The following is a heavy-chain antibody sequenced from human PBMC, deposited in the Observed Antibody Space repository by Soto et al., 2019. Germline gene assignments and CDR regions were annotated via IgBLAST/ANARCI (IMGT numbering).Heavy chain of an antibody. Sequence: SETLSLTCTVSGGSISSYYWSWIRQPPGKGLEWIGYIYYSGSTNYNPSLKSRVTISVDTSKNQFSLKLSSVTAADTAVYYCARDYGGLGGGDVFDIWGQGSMVTVSS. D-gene: IGHD2-15*01. J-gene: IGHJ3*02. CDR2: IYYSGST. CDR3: ARDYGGLGGGDVFDI. CDR1: GGSISSYY. V-gene: IGHV4-59*01.